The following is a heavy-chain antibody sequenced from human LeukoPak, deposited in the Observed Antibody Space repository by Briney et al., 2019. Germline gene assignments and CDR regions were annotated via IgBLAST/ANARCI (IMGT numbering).Heavy chain of an antibody. Sequence: PETLSLTCSVSGVAISSYYWSWIRQPPGQGLEWIGYIYYSGSTNYNPSLKSRVTISVDMSKNQFALRLTSVTAADTAVFYCARRGSYDTFDIWGHGTMVTVSS. J-gene: IGHJ3*02. D-gene: IGHD1-26*01. CDR2: IYYSGST. CDR1: GVAISSYY. V-gene: IGHV4-59*08. CDR3: ARRGSYDTFDI.